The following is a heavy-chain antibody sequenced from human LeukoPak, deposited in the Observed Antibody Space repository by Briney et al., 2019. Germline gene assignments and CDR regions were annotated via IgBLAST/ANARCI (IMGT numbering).Heavy chain of an antibody. J-gene: IGHJ4*02. D-gene: IGHD5-18*01. V-gene: IGHV1-2*02. Sequence: ASVKVSCKASGYTFTSYYIHWVRQAPGQGLEWMGVINPSGGGTNYAQKFQGRVTMTSDTSISTAYMELSRLRSDDTAVYYCARGDTTMVYYFDYWGQGTLVTVSS. CDR2: INPSGGGT. CDR1: GYTFTSYY. CDR3: ARGDTTMVYYFDY.